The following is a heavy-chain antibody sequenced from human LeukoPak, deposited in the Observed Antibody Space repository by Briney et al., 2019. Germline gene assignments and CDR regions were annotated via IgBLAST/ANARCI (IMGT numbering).Heavy chain of an antibody. CDR1: GFTVSSNY. J-gene: IGHJ6*02. D-gene: IGHD2-15*01. CDR3: ARDRIEDYYYGMDV. CDR2: IYSGGST. Sequence: GGSLRLSCAASGFTVSSNYMSWVRQAPGKGLEWVSVIYSGGSTYYADSVKGRFTTSRDNSKNTLYLQMSSLRAEDTAVYYCARDRIEDYYYGMDVWGQGTTVTVSS. V-gene: IGHV3-66*02.